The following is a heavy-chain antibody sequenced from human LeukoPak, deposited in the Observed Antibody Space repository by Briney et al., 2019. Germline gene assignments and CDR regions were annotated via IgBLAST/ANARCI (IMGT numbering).Heavy chain of an antibody. Sequence: SETLSLTCTVSGGSISSSSYYWSWIRQPPGKGLEWIGYIYYSGSTNYNPSLKSRVTISVDTSKNQFSLKLSSVTAADTAVYYCARYSGSYGEFDYWGQGTLVTVSS. J-gene: IGHJ4*02. CDR1: GGSISSSSYY. CDR3: ARYSGSYGEFDY. D-gene: IGHD1-26*01. V-gene: IGHV4-61*01. CDR2: IYYSGST.